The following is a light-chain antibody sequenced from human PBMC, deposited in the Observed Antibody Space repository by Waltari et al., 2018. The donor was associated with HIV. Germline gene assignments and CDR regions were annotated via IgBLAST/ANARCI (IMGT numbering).Light chain of an antibody. CDR1: SPTIGNNF. J-gene: IGLJ3*02. CDR2: DTN. Sequence: QSVLTQPPSVSAAPGQKVTIPCPGSSPTIGNNFFSWSQQLPATAPKLLIYDTNKRPSGIPDRFSASKSGTSATLAITGLQTGDEAVYYCGTWDNNLSAFWVFGGGTKVTVL. CDR3: GTWDNNLSAFWV. V-gene: IGLV1-51*01.